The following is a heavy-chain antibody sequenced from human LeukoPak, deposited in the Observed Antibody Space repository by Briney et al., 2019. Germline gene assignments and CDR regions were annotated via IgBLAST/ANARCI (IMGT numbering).Heavy chain of an antibody. D-gene: IGHD2-21*02. CDR2: MNPNRGHT. J-gene: IGHJ4*02. CDR3: ARMVTYSDY. V-gene: IGHV1-8*01. Sequence: EASVKVSCKASEHTFTNYDINWVRQVAGQGLEWMGWMNPNRGHTRYAQKFQGRITMTRNTSTSTVYMELSSLRSEDTAVYYCARMVTYSDYWGQGSQVIVSS. CDR1: EHTFTNYD.